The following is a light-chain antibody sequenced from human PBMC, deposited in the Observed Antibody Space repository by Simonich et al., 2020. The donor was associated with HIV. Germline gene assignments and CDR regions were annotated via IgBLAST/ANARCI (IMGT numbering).Light chain of an antibody. CDR3: QQFFSTPWT. Sequence: DIQMTQSPSSLSASVGDRVTITCRASQSISKSLAWYQQKPGKAPKLLIYTASTLQSGVPSRFSGSGSGTDFTLTISSLQPEDFATYYCQQFFSTPWTFGQGTKVEIK. J-gene: IGKJ1*01. CDR1: QSISKS. V-gene: IGKV1-NL1*01. CDR2: TAS.